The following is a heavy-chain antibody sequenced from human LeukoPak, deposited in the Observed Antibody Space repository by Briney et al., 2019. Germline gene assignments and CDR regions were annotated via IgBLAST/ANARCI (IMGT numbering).Heavy chain of an antibody. D-gene: IGHD4-11*01. CDR1: GFTFADYG. Sequence: PAGSLRLSCAASGFTFADYGISWVRQPPGKGLEWVSGINWNGGSTGYADSVKGRFTISRDNAKNSLYLQMNSLRAEDTALYYCARDRELTTVIQPRFDYWGQGTLVTVSS. J-gene: IGHJ4*02. CDR3: ARDRELTTVIQPRFDY. V-gene: IGHV3-20*04. CDR2: INWNGGST.